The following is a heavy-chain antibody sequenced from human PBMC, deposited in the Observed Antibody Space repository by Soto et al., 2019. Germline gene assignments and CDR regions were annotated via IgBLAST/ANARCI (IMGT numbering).Heavy chain of an antibody. CDR2: IYHSGST. CDR1: SGSISSSNW. Sequence: QVQLQESGPGLVKPSGTLSLTCAVSSGSISSSNWWSWVRQPPGKGLEWIGEIYHSGSTNYNPSLKSRVTISVDKSKNQFSLKLSSVTAADTAVYYCARGLHLGELSPEATFDAFEIWGQGTMVTVSS. CDR3: ARGLHLGELSPEATFDAFEI. D-gene: IGHD3-16*02. V-gene: IGHV4-4*02. J-gene: IGHJ3*02.